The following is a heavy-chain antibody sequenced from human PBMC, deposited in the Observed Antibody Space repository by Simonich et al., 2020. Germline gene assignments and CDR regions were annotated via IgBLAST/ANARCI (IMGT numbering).Heavy chain of an antibody. CDR1: GYTFTSYD. D-gene: IGHD2-2*01. CDR3: ARARYCSSTSCYNWFDP. Sequence: QVQLVQSGAEVKKPGASGKVSCKDSGYTFTSYDINWVRQATGQGRMVTGWMNPHSGNTGYAKKCQGRVTITRNTSISTAYMELSSLRAEDTAVYYCARARYCSSTSCYNWFDPWGQGTLVTVSS. V-gene: IGHV1-8*03. J-gene: IGHJ5*02. CDR2: MNPHSGNT.